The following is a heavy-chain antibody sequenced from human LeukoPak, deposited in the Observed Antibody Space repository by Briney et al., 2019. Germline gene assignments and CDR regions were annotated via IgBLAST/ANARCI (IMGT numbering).Heavy chain of an antibody. J-gene: IGHJ4*02. Sequence: LAGGSLRLSCATSGFTFVDYGLSWVRRAPGKGLEWLCAINYNGAITDYADSVKGRFTISRDNAKNSLYLRMDSPRAEDTALYYCARDRLGPSFSVSHFDLWGQGTLVTVSS. CDR2: INYNGAIT. V-gene: IGHV3-20*04. CDR1: GFTFVDYG. D-gene: IGHD3-3*02. CDR3: ARDRLGPSFSVSHFDL.